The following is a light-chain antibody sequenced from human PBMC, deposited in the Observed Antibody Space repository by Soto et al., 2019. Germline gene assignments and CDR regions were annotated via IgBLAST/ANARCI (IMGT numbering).Light chain of an antibody. J-gene: IGKJ4*01. CDR2: AAS. CDR1: QGISSY. Sequence: DIQLTQSPSFLSASVGDRVTITCRASQGISSYLAWYQQKPGKAPKLLIYAASTLQSGVPSRFSGSGSGTEFTLTISSLPPEDFATYYCQQLILFGGGTKVEIK. CDR3: QQLIL. V-gene: IGKV1-9*01.